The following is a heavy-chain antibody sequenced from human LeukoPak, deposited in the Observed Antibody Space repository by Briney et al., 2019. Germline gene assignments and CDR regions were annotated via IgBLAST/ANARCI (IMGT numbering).Heavy chain of an antibody. J-gene: IGHJ6*03. CDR3: AKASLGAVYGGNAHMDV. V-gene: IGHV3-30*02. Sequence: GGSLRLSCAASGFTFSSYGMHWVRQAPGKGLEWVAFIRYDGSNKYYADSVKGRFTISRDNSKNTLYLQMNSLRAEDTAVYYCAKASLGAVYGGNAHMDVWGKGTTVTVSS. CDR2: IRYDGSNK. D-gene: IGHD4-23*01. CDR1: GFTFSSYG.